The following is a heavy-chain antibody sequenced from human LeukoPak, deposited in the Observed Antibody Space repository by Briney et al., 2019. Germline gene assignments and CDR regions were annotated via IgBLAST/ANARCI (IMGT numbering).Heavy chain of an antibody. V-gene: IGHV3-23*01. CDR3: AKGIAVAGTTWFDP. CDR1: GFTFKNYA. CDR2: ISNNAVST. D-gene: IGHD6-19*01. J-gene: IGHJ5*02. Sequence: PGGSLRLSCAASGFTFKNYAMSWVRQAPGKGLEWISAISNNAVSTYYADSVKGRFTISRDNSKNTLYLQMNRLRAEDTAVYYCAKGIAVAGTTWFDPWGQGTLVTVSS.